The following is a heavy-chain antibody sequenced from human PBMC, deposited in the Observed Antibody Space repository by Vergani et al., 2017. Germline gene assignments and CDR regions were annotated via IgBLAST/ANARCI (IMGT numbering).Heavy chain of an antibody. Sequence: QVQLVQSGAEVKKPGSSVKVSCKASGGTFSSYAISWVRQAPGQGLEWMGGIIPIFGTANYAQKFQGRVTITADESTSTAYMELSSLRSEDTAVYYCAXLILMSNRGGYSKRLDAFEIWGGGTMVTVSS. J-gene: IGHJ3*02. CDR2: IIPIFGTA. V-gene: IGHV1-69*13. D-gene: IGHD5-24*01. CDR3: AXLILMSNRGGYSKRLDAFEI. CDR1: GGTFSSYA.